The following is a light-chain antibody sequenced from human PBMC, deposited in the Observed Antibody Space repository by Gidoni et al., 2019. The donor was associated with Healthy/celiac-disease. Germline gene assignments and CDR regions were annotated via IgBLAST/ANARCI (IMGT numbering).Light chain of an antibody. V-gene: IGKV3-11*01. Sequence: EIVLTQSPATLSLSPGERATLSCRASQSVSSYLAWYQQKPGQAPRLLIYDASNRANGIPARFSGRGSGTDFTLTISSLEPEDFAFYYCQQRSNWPTFGGGTKVEIK. CDR2: DAS. CDR3: QQRSNWPT. CDR1: QSVSSY. J-gene: IGKJ4*01.